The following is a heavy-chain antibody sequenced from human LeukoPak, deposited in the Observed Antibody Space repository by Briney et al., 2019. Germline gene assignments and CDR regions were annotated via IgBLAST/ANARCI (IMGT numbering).Heavy chain of an antibody. Sequence: SVKVSCKASGGTFSSYAINWVRQATGQGLEWMGWMNPNSGNTGYAQKFQGRVTITRNTSISTAYMELSSLRSEDTAVYYCARGGAAAGNAFDYWGQGTLVTVSS. CDR2: MNPNSGNT. J-gene: IGHJ4*02. CDR3: ARGGAAAGNAFDY. CDR1: GGTFSSYA. V-gene: IGHV1-8*03. D-gene: IGHD6-13*01.